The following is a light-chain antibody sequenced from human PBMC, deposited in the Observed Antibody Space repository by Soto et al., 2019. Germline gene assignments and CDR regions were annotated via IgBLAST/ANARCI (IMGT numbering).Light chain of an antibody. CDR1: QSVSSSF. J-gene: IGKJ4*01. CDR2: GAS. CDR3: QQYGSAPLT. Sequence: EIVLTQSPGTLSLSPGERATLSCRASQSVSSSFLAWYQQKPGQAPRLLIYGASSRPTGIPDRFSGSGSGNDFSITIRRLEPEDVAVYYCQQYGSAPLTFGGGPKVAI. V-gene: IGKV3-20*01.